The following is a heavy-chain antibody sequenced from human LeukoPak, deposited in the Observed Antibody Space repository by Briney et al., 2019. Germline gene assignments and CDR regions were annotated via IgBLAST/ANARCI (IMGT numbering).Heavy chain of an antibody. Sequence: GGSLRLSCAASGFTFSTFAMNWVRQAPGKGLEWVANIKEDGSEKNYVDSVKSRFAISRDNAKSSLYLQMDSLRAEDTAVYYCVRETYSYDTSGYYGYWGQGTLVTVSS. J-gene: IGHJ4*02. CDR1: GFTFSTFA. D-gene: IGHD3-22*01. CDR2: IKEDGSEK. V-gene: IGHV3-7*01. CDR3: VRETYSYDTSGYYGY.